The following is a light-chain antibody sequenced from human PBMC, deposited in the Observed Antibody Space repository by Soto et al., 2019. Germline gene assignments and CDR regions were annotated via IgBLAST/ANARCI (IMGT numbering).Light chain of an antibody. Sequence: QSVLTQPPSVSGAPGPRVTISCTGSSSNIGAGYDVHWYQQLPGTAPKLLIYGNNNRPSGVPDRFSGSKSGTSASLAITGLQAEDEADYYCQSYDSSLRVVFGGGTKLTVL. J-gene: IGLJ2*01. V-gene: IGLV1-40*01. CDR3: QSYDSSLRVV. CDR1: SSNIGAGYD. CDR2: GNN.